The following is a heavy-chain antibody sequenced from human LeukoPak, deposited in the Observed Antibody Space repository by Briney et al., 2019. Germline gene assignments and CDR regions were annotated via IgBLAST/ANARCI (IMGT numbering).Heavy chain of an antibody. D-gene: IGHD5-24*01. CDR2: ISSSSSYI. CDR3: ARSDGLDY. CDR1: GFTFSSYS. Sequence: GGSLGLSCAASGFTFSSYSMNWVRQAPGKGLEWVSSISSSSSYIYYADSVKGRFTFSRDNAKNSLYLQMNSLGAEDTAVYYCARSDGLDYWGQGTLVTVSS. V-gene: IGHV3-21*01. J-gene: IGHJ4*02.